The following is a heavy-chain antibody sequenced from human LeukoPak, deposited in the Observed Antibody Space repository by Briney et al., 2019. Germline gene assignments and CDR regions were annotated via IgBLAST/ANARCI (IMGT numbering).Heavy chain of an antibody. CDR1: GLTFNSYA. D-gene: IGHD6-13*01. V-gene: IGHV3-30*04. J-gene: IGHJ4*01. Sequence: GGSLRLSCAASGLTFNSYAMHWVRQAPGKGLEWVAVISYDGSNKYYADSVKGRFTISRDNSKNTLYLQMNSLRAEDTAVYYCARLKQQLVREIDYWGHGTLVTVSS. CDR3: ARLKQQLVREIDY. CDR2: ISYDGSNK.